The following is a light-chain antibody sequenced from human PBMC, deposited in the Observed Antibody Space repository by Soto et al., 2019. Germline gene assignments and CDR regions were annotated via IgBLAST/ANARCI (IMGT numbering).Light chain of an antibody. V-gene: IGKV3-20*01. CDR3: QQYGSSPWP. J-gene: IGKJ1*01. CDR2: GAS. Sequence: VWTQSQSTLSWSPGEIATLSCRASQSVSSNLAWYQQKPGQAPRLLIYGASTRATGIPARFSGSGSGTDFTLTISRLDPEDFAVYYCQQYGSSPWPFGQGTKVDIK. CDR1: QSVSSN.